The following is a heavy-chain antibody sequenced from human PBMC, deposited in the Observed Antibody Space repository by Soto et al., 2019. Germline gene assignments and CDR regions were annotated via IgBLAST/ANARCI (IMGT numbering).Heavy chain of an antibody. V-gene: IGHV3-23*01. CDR2: ISGSGGST. J-gene: IGHJ6*02. CDR3: AKETYYDFWSGIIEIDYYGMDV. D-gene: IGHD3-3*01. Sequence: EVQLLESGGGLVQPGGSLRLSCAASGFTFSSYAMSWVRQAPGKGLEWVSAISGSGGSTYYADSVKGRFTISRDNSKNTLYLQMNSMRDEDTAVYYCAKETYYDFWSGIIEIDYYGMDVWGQGTTVTVAS. CDR1: GFTFSSYA.